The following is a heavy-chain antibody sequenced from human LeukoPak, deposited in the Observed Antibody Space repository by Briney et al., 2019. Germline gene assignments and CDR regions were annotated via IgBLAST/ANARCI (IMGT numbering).Heavy chain of an antibody. CDR1: GFTFSSYS. Sequence: GGSLRLSCAASGFTFSSYSMNWVRQAPGKGLEWVSSISSSSSYIYYADSVKGRFTISRDNAKNSLYLQMNSLRAEDTAVYYCARSGERDYYDSSGYKGGFDYWGQGTLVTVSS. V-gene: IGHV3-21*01. CDR3: ARSGERDYYDSSGYKGGFDY. J-gene: IGHJ4*02. CDR2: ISSSSSYI. D-gene: IGHD3-22*01.